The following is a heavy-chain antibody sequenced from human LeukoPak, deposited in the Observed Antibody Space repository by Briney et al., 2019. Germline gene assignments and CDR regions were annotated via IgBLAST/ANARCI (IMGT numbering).Heavy chain of an antibody. J-gene: IGHJ4*02. CDR3: ASGVRGYYFYDC. V-gene: IGHV4-59*01. CDR1: GGSISRYY. CDR2: IYYSGNT. D-gene: IGHD2/OR15-2a*01. Sequence: PSETLSLTCTVSGGSISRYYWSWIRHPPGKGLEWIGYIYYSGNTNYNPSLKSRVTISVDMSKNQFSLKLSSVTAADTAVYYCASGVRGYYFYDCWGQGTLVTATS.